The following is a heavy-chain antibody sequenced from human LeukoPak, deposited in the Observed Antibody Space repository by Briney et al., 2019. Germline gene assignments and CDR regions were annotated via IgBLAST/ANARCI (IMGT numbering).Heavy chain of an antibody. V-gene: IGHV3-74*01. Sequence: PGGSLRLSCAASGFTFSNFWMHWVRQAPGKGLVWVALIYGDGSFTRYADSVKGRFTISRDNAKNTVYLQMNSLRAEDTAVYYCARDKNRGDYDLLAVYWGQGTLVTVSS. CDR3: ARDKNRGDYDLLAVY. CDR1: GFTFSNFW. J-gene: IGHJ4*02. D-gene: IGHD4-17*01. CDR2: IYGDGSFT.